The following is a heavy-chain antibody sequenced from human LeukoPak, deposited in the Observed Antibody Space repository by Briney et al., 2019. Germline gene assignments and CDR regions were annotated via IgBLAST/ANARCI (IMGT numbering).Heavy chain of an antibody. CDR1: GGSISSDY. Sequence: SETLSLTCTVSGGSISSDYWSWIRQPPGKGLEWIGYIYYSGNTNYNPSLKSRVTISVDTSKNQFSLKLSSVTAADTAVYYCAREPGFDSSGYLNWFDPWGQGTLVTVSS. J-gene: IGHJ5*02. CDR2: IYYSGNT. D-gene: IGHD3-22*01. CDR3: AREPGFDSSGYLNWFDP. V-gene: IGHV4-59*01.